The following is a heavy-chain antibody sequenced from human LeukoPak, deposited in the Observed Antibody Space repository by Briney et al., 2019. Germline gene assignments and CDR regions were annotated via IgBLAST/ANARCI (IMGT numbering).Heavy chain of an antibody. CDR2: IYHSGST. CDR1: GGSISSSNW. Sequence: SETLSLTCAVSGGSISSSNWWSWVRQPPGKGLEWIGEIYHSGSTNYNPSLKSRVTTSVDKSKNQFSLKLSSVTAADTAVYYCARLGQWAPFDYWGQGTLVTVSS. V-gene: IGHV4-4*02. CDR3: ARLGQWAPFDY. J-gene: IGHJ4*02. D-gene: IGHD1-26*01.